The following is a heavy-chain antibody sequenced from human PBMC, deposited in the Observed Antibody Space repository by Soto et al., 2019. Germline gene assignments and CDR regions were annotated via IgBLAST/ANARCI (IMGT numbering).Heavy chain of an antibody. CDR2: INHSGST. CDR1: GGSFSGYY. V-gene: IGHV4-34*01. Sequence: SETLSLTCSVYGGSFSGYYWSWIREPPGKGLEWIGEINHSGSTNYNPSLKSRVTISVDTSKNQFSLKLSSVTAADTAVYYCARGRMGNYYGSGTMGYWGQGTLVTVSS. CDR3: ARGRMGNYYGSGTMGY. J-gene: IGHJ4*02. D-gene: IGHD3-10*01.